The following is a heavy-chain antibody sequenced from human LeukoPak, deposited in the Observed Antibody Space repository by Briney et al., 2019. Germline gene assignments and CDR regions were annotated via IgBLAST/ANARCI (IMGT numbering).Heavy chain of an antibody. CDR3: ATDRESSRQKRFEY. Sequence: GGSLRLSCAASRFTFSNYWMSWFRQAPGKGLEWVANINQDGSEEHYVASVKGRFTISKDNAENSHYLQMNSLGAEDTVVYCCATDRESSRQKRFEYWGQRTLDTVSS. CDR1: RFTFSNYW. D-gene: IGHD6-13*01. J-gene: IGHJ4*02. CDR2: INQDGSEE. V-gene: IGHV3-7*01.